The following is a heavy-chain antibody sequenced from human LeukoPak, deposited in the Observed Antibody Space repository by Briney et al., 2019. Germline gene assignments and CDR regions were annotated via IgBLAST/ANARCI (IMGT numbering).Heavy chain of an antibody. D-gene: IGHD2-15*01. CDR3: ARDLHDQQIPPWWYPTLWNWFDP. Sequence: GGSLRLSCAASGFTFSSYSMNWVRQAPGKGLEWVSYISSSSSTIYYADSVKGRFTISRDNAKNSLYLQMNSLRAEDTAVYYCARDLHDQQIPPWWYPTLWNWFDPWGQGTLVTVSS. CDR2: ISSSSSTI. J-gene: IGHJ5*02. CDR1: GFTFSSYS. V-gene: IGHV3-48*01.